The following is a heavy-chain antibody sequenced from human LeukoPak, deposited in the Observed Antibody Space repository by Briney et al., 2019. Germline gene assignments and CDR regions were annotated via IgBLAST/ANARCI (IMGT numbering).Heavy chain of an antibody. V-gene: IGHV3-23*01. CDR3: AKSTSSWYGGPFDL. J-gene: IGHJ3*01. Sequence: PGGSLRLSCAASGFSFTSYGMIWVRQAPGKGLEWVSGISGSGDSTYNADSVKGRFTISRDNSKNTLFLQMNSLRAEDTAAYYCAKSTSSWYGGPFDLWGRGTMVTVSS. CDR1: GFSFTSYG. D-gene: IGHD6-13*01. CDR2: ISGSGDST.